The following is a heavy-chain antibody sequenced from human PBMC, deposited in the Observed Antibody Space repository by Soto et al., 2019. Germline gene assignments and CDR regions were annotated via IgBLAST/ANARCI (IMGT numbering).Heavy chain of an antibody. J-gene: IGHJ4*02. CDR2: INPSGGST. CDR1: GYTFTSYH. CDR3: AASYGIDY. D-gene: IGHD3-16*01. V-gene: IGHV1-46*01. Sequence: ASVKVSCKASGYTFTSYHMHWVRQAPGRGLEWMGIINPSGGSTSYAQKFQGRVTMTRDTSTSTVHRELSSLRSEDTAVYYCAASYGIDYWGQGTLVTVSS.